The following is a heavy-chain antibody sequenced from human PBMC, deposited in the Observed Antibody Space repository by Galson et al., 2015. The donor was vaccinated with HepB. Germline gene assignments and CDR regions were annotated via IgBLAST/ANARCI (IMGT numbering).Heavy chain of an antibody. CDR2: ISNAGSHT. J-gene: IGHJ6*02. Sequence: SLRLSCAASGFTFSSYDMNWVRQAPGKGLEWVSSISNAGSHTHYADALKGRFTISRDNANNTLFLQMNSLTVDDTAVYYCARDGREWFGELLGDGLSGMDVWGQGSSVTVSS. V-gene: IGHV3-21*01. CDR3: ARDGREWFGELLGDGLSGMDV. CDR1: GFTFSSYD. D-gene: IGHD3-10*01.